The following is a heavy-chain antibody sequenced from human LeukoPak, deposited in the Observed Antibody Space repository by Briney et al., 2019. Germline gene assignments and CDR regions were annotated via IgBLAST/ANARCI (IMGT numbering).Heavy chain of an antibody. J-gene: IGHJ4*02. CDR1: GFTVSSNY. V-gene: IGHV3-53*01. CDR3: ARDTSLTVTTHFDY. D-gene: IGHD4-17*01. Sequence: GGSLRLSCAASGFTVSSNYMSWVRQAPGKGLEWVSVIYSGGSTYYADSVKGRFTISRDNSKNTLYLQMNSLRAEDTAVYYCARDTSLTVTTHFDYWGQGTLVTVSS. CDR2: IYSGGST.